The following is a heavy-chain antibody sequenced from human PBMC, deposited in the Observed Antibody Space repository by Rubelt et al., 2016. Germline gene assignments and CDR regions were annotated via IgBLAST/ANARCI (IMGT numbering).Heavy chain of an antibody. V-gene: IGHV3-30*07. CDR3: ARDGYSSGWYGGGNYFDY. J-gene: IGHJ4*02. D-gene: IGHD6-19*01. Sequence: SVKGRFTISRDNSKSTLYLQMNSLRAEDTAVYYCARDGYSSGWYGGGNYFDYWGQGTLVTVSS.